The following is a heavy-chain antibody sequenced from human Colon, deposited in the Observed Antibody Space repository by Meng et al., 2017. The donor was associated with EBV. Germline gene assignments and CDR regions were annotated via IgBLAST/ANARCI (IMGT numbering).Heavy chain of an antibody. J-gene: IGHJ4*02. Sequence: QVQLQGSGPGLLKPSGALSLTGAVSGGSLSSRNWWSWVRQPPGKGLEWIGEIYHSGSTNYNPSLKSRVTISVDESKNQFSLRLSSVTAADTAVYYCARVGAYCGGDCYHPRWGQGTLVTVSS. D-gene: IGHD2-21*02. CDR1: GGSLSSRNW. CDR3: ARVGAYCGGDCYHPR. CDR2: IYHSGST. V-gene: IGHV4-4*02.